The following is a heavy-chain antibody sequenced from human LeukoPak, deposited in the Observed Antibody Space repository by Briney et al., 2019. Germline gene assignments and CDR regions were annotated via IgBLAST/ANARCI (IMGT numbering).Heavy chain of an antibody. V-gene: IGHV2-5*02. CDR2: IYWDDDK. CDR1: GFALGTSGEG. CDR3: AHSGLGWELLPLDY. D-gene: IGHD1-26*01. J-gene: IGHJ4*02. Sequence: AGPTRLNPTQTLTLTCTFSGFALGTSGEGVGWIRQPPGKALEWLSLIYWDDDKRYSPSLKSRPTITKDTSKNQVVLTMTNMDPVDTATSCCAHSGLGWELLPLDYWGQGTLVTVSS.